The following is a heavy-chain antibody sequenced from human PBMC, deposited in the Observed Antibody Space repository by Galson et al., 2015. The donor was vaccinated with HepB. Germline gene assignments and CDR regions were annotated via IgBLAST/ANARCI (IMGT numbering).Heavy chain of an antibody. CDR1: GFTFSSYG. Sequence: SLRLSCAASGFTFSSYGMHWVRQAPGKGLEWVALISYDGSNKYYGDSVKGRFTISRDNSKNTLYLQMNSLRAEDTAVYYCIGGVTTFFDYWGQGTLVTVSS. V-gene: IGHV3-30*03. CDR2: ISYDGSNK. CDR3: IGGVTTFFDY. J-gene: IGHJ4*02. D-gene: IGHD4-17*01.